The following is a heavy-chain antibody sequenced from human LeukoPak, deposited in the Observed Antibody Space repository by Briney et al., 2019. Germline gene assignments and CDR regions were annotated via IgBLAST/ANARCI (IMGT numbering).Heavy chain of an antibody. CDR3: AKDFYYGSGSYYNRGYYYYYGMDV. D-gene: IGHD3-10*01. Sequence: PGGSLRLSCAASGFTFSSYGMHLVRQAAGKGLEWVAVISYDGSNKYYADSVKGRFTISRDNSKNTLYLQMNSLRAEDTAVYYCAKDFYYGSGSYYNRGYYYYYGMDVWGQGTTVTVSS. CDR2: ISYDGSNK. CDR1: GFTFSSYG. V-gene: IGHV3-30*18. J-gene: IGHJ6*02.